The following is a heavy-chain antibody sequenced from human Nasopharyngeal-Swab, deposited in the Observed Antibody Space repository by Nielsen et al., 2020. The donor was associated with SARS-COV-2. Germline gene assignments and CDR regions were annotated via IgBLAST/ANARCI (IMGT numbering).Heavy chain of an antibody. Sequence: WIRQPPGKGLEWIGYIYYSGSTNYNPSLKSRVTISVDTSKNQFSLKLSSVTAADTAVYYCARVEYSSSSVWFDPWDQGTLVTVSS. CDR2: IYYSGST. CDR3: ARVEYSSSSVWFDP. D-gene: IGHD6-6*01. V-gene: IGHV4-59*01. J-gene: IGHJ5*02.